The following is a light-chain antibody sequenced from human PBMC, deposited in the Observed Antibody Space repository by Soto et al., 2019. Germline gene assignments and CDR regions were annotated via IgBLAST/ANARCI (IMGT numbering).Light chain of an antibody. J-gene: IGLJ1*01. CDR2: EVS. Sequence: QSALTQPASVSGSPGQSITISFTGTRGDVGSYNLVSWYQQHPGKAPIVMIDEVSKRPSGVSDRFSGSKSGNTASLTISGLQAEDEAEYSCCSCAGTYVFGTGAKLTVL. V-gene: IGLV2-23*02. CDR1: RGDVGSYNL. CDR3: CSCAGTYV.